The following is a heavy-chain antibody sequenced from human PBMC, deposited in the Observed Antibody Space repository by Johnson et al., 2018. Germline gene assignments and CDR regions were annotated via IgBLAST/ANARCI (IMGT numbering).Heavy chain of an antibody. D-gene: IGHD5-18*01. CDR2: IRSKTFGGTT. Sequence: VQLVQSGGGLVKPGRSLRLSCTGSDFPFSDYALLWFRQAPGKGLEWVGFIRSKTFGGTTEYAASVRGRFTISRDDSNSIASLQMNSLETEDTAVYYCTRDGQGSYGAGRAFDYWGQGTLVTVSS. V-gene: IGHV3-49*05. CDR1: DFPFSDYA. J-gene: IGHJ4*02. CDR3: TRDGQGSYGAGRAFDY.